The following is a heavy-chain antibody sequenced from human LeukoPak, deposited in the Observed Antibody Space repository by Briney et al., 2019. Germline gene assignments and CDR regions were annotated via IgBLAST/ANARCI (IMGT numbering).Heavy chain of an antibody. J-gene: IGHJ4*02. CDR1: GGSINTANYY. Sequence: SETLSLTCNVSGGSINTANYYWTWIRQPPGEALEGIGYFSYSGTPYYNPSLNSRVTISLDTSKNQFSLILNSVTAADTAMYYCARDRYGDFEDYWGQGTLVTVSS. V-gene: IGHV4-30-4*08. D-gene: IGHD4-17*01. CDR2: FSYSGTP. CDR3: ARDRYGDFEDY.